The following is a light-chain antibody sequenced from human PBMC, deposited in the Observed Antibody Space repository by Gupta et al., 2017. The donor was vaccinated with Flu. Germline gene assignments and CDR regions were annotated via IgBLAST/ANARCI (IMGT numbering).Light chain of an antibody. Sequence: SYVLTQPPSLSVAPGLTARITCARNNIGRETVHWYQQKPGQAPVLVVCDDSDRPSGIPERFSGSNSGNTATLTISRVEDGDEADYYCQVWDTNNDHWVFGGGTMLTVL. CDR1: NIGRET. CDR3: QVWDTNNDHWV. J-gene: IGLJ3*02. CDR2: DDS. V-gene: IGLV3-21*02.